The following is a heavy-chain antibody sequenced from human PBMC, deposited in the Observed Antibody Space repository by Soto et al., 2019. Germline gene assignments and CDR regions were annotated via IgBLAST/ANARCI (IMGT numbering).Heavy chain of an antibody. D-gene: IGHD1-26*01. CDR3: AKWGGYYPYYYEMDV. CDR1: GFSFGGYA. Sequence: GGSLRLSCAGSGFSFGGYALSWVRQAPGKGLGWVSGISGGGTSTYYADSVKGRFTISRDSSMVYLQMNSLRAEDTAVYYCAKWGGYYPYYYEMDVWGRGTTVTVSS. J-gene: IGHJ6*02. CDR2: ISGGGTST. V-gene: IGHV3-23*01.